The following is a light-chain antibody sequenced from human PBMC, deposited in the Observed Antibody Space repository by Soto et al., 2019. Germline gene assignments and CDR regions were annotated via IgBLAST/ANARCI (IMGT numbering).Light chain of an antibody. J-gene: IGLJ2*01. CDR1: NSDVGNYDL. V-gene: IGLV2-23*01. CDR3: CSYAGSSNVI. CDR2: EGS. Sequence: QSALTQPASVSGSPGQSITISCTGTNSDVGNYDLVSWYQQHPGKAPKLMIYEGSKRPSGVSNRFSGSKSGNTASLTISGLQIEDEADYYCCSYAGSSNVIFGGGTKLTV.